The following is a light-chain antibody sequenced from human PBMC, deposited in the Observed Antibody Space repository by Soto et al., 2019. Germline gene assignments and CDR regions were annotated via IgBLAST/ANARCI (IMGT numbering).Light chain of an antibody. CDR1: SSNIGAGYD. V-gene: IGLV1-40*01. Sequence: QPVLTQPPSVSGAPGQRVTISCTGSSSNIGAGYDVHWYQQLPGTAPKLLIYGNSNRPSGVPDRFSGSKSGTSASLAITGLRAEDEADYYCQSYDSSLSAHVVFGGGTKVTVL. CDR2: GNS. J-gene: IGLJ2*01. CDR3: QSYDSSLSAHVV.